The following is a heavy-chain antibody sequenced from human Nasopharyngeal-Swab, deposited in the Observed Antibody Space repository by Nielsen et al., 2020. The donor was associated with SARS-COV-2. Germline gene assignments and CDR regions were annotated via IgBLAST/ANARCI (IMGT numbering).Heavy chain of an antibody. J-gene: IGHJ6*02. CDR3: AKDRDSGDDSGEYYHYYGMDV. Sequence: GESLNISCAASGFTFSSYAMNWVRQAPGRGLEWVSAISGGDDSTKYADSVKGRFTISRDNSKNTLDLQMNSLRAEDTAIYYCAKDRDSGDDSGEYYHYYGMDVWGQGTTVTVSS. V-gene: IGHV3-23*01. CDR1: GFTFSSYA. CDR2: ISGGDDST. D-gene: IGHD5-12*01.